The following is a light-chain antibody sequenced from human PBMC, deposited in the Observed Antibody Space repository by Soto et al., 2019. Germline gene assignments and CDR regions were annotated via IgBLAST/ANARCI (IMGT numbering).Light chain of an antibody. Sequence: EIVLTQSPGTLSLSPGERATLSCRASQSVSNNYLAWYQQKPGQAPRLLIYDASTMATGFPARFSGSGSGTDFTLTISRLEPEDFALYYCQQYGGSPITFGLGTRLEIK. J-gene: IGKJ5*01. CDR1: QSVSNNY. CDR3: QQYGGSPIT. V-gene: IGKV3-20*01. CDR2: DAS.